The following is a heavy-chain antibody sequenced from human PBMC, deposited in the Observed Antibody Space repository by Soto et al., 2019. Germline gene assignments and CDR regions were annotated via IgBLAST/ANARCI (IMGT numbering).Heavy chain of an antibody. CDR3: ANGGYYGSGSFDY. CDR1: GFTFRSYW. Sequence: VQLVESGGGLVQPGGSLRLSCAVSGFTFRSYWMHWVRQTPGKGLVWVSRINSDGSSTRYAESVQGRFTISRDNAKNTLYLQMNSLRAGDTAEYYCANGGYYGSGSFDYWGQGTLVTVSS. D-gene: IGHD3-10*01. V-gene: IGHV3-74*01. J-gene: IGHJ4*02. CDR2: INSDGSST.